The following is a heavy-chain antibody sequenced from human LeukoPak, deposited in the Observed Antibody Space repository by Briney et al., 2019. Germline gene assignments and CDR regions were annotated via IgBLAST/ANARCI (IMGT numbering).Heavy chain of an antibody. CDR3: AKDRISMVRSSDIDN. D-gene: IGHD3-10*01. Sequence: GGSLRLSCAASGFTFSNAWMSWVRQAPGKGLEWVALITYDDFYKYYGDSVKGRFTISRDNSKNTLYLQMNSLRPEDTAVYYCAKDRISMVRSSDIDNWGQGTLVTVSS. J-gene: IGHJ4*02. CDR2: ITYDDFYK. V-gene: IGHV3-30*18. CDR1: GFTFSNAW.